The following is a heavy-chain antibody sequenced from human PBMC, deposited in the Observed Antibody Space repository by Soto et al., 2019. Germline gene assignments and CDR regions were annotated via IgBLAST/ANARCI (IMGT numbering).Heavy chain of an antibody. CDR2: IIPIFGTA. CDR1: GGTFSSYS. J-gene: IGHJ6*02. D-gene: IGHD5-12*01. Sequence: ASVKVSCKASGGTFSSYSISWVRQAPGQGLEWMGGIIPIFGTANYAQKFQGRVTITADESTSTAYMELRSLRSDDTAVYYCARDQGGLATMEFYYYYYGMDVWGQGTTVTVSS. V-gene: IGHV1-69*13. CDR3: ARDQGGLATMEFYYYYYGMDV.